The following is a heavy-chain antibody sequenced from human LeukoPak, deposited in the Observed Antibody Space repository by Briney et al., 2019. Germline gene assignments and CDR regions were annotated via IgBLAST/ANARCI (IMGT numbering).Heavy chain of an antibody. Sequence: GGSLRLSCAASGFTFSNYAMSWVRQAPGKGLEWVSGISSGGTGTYYADSVRGRFTISRDNAKNTLYLQMNSLRAEDTAVYYCARESYDYVWGSYRFNDYWGQGTLVTVSS. V-gene: IGHV3-23*01. J-gene: IGHJ4*02. D-gene: IGHD3-16*02. CDR3: ARESYDYVWGSYRFNDY. CDR2: ISSGGTGT. CDR1: GFTFSNYA.